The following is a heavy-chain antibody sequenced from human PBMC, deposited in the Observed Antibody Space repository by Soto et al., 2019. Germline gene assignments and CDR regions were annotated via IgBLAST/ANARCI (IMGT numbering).Heavy chain of an antibody. V-gene: IGHV2-70*01. CDR2: IDWDDDK. D-gene: IGHD6-13*01. CDR3: ARIRRYSSSWYVSYNWFDP. Sequence: SGPTLVNPTQPLTLTCTFSGFSLSTSGMCVSWIRQPPGKALEWLALIDWDDDKYYSTSLKTRLTISKDTSKSQVVLTMTNMDPVDTATYYCARIRRYSSSWYVSYNWFDPWGQGTLVTVSS. J-gene: IGHJ5*02. CDR1: GFSLSTSGMC.